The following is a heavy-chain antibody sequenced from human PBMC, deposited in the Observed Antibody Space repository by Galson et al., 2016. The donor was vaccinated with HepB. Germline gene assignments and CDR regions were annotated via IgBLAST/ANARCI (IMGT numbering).Heavy chain of an antibody. V-gene: IGHV4-34*01. CDR1: GGSFTGLY. CDR2: VHHSGTT. J-gene: IGHJ4*02. Sequence: SETLSLTCAVNGGSFTGLYWSWIRQSPRKGLEWIGEVHHSGTTYYNPSLKSRLIISIDTSKRQFSLKLTSINVADAGFSYCTSRSVAARIRDYWGQGTLVTVSP. D-gene: IGHD6-6*01. CDR3: TSRSVAARIRDY.